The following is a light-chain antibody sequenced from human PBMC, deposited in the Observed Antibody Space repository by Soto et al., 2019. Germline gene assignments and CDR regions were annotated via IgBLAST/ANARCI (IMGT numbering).Light chain of an antibody. CDR3: QQHGTSPYT. J-gene: IGKJ2*01. Sequence: EVVLTQSPNTLSLSPGERATLSCWASQSLSSSYLAWYQRKPGQAPRLLMFGASRRATGIPDRFNGSGSGTDFILNISRLEPEDVAVYYCQQHGTSPYTFGQGTVLEIK. CDR2: GAS. CDR1: QSLSSSY. V-gene: IGKV3-20*01.